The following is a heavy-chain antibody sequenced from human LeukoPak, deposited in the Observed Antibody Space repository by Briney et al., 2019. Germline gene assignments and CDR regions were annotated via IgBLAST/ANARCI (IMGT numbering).Heavy chain of an antibody. D-gene: IGHD3-10*01. CDR2: ISSSSSYI. CDR3: ARDHPYYYGSGSQLS. V-gene: IGHV3-21*01. CDR1: GFTFSSYS. Sequence: GGSLRLSCAASGFTFSSYSMNWVRQAPGKGLEWVSSISSSSSYIYYADSVKGRFTISRDNAKNSPYLQMNSLRAEATAVYYCARDHPYYYGSGSQLSWGQGTLVTVSS. J-gene: IGHJ5*02.